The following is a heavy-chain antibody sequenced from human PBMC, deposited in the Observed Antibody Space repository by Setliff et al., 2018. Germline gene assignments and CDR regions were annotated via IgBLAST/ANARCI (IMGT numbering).Heavy chain of an antibody. V-gene: IGHV3-7*01. CDR2: INQDGIEI. Sequence: PGGSLRLSCAASEFIFTNYWLSWVRQAPGKGLEWVANINQDGIEIYSVDSVKGRFTCSRDNAKHSLYLQINSLRAEDTAVYYCARVFTILGVGAYYFDSWGQGTLVTVSS. D-gene: IGHD3-3*01. CDR1: EFIFTNYW. CDR3: ARVFTILGVGAYYFDS. J-gene: IGHJ4*02.